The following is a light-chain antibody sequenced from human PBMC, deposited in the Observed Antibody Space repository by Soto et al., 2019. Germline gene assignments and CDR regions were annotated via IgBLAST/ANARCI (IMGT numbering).Light chain of an antibody. V-gene: IGLV2-14*01. J-gene: IGLJ2*01. CDR3: SSYTSSSTLVV. CDR2: DVS. CDR1: RRDFGGYNY. Sequence: QSVLTQPASVSWSPGQSITISCTGTRRDFGGYNYVSWYQQHPGKAPKLMIYDVSNRPSGVSNRFSGSNSGNTASLTISGLQAEDEADYYCSSYTSSSTLVVFGGGTKLTVL.